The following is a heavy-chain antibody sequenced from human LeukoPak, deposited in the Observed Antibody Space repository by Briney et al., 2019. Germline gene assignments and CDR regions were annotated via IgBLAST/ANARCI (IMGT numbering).Heavy chain of an antibody. CDR2: IYTSGNT. CDR1: GGSISSHY. V-gene: IGHV4-4*07. D-gene: IGHD6-13*01. CDR3: ARDVNRGSTWAFDY. Sequence: KPSETLSLTCTVSGGSISSHYWSWIRQPAGKGLEWIGRIYTSGNTNYNPSLKSRVTMSVDTSKNQFSLKLSSVTAADTAVYYCARDVNRGSTWAFDYWGQGTLVTVTS. J-gene: IGHJ4*02.